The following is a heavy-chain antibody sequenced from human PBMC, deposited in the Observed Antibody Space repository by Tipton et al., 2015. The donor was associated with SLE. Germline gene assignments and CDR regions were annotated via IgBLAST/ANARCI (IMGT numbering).Heavy chain of an antibody. CDR3: ARLSSDEDY. V-gene: IGHV1-18*01. CDR1: GGNFSTHS. CDR2: NSAYNGNT. J-gene: IGHJ4*02. D-gene: IGHD2-2*01. Sequence: QLVQSGAEVKKPGSSMKVSCRVFGGNFSTHSFSWVRQAPGQGLEWMGWNSAYNGNTHYAEKFQGRVTMTTDTSTSTAYMELMSLRSDDTAVYYCARLSSDEDYWGQGTLVTVSS.